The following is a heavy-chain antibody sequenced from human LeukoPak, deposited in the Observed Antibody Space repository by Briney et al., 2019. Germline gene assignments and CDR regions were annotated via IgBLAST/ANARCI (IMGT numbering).Heavy chain of an antibody. CDR2: ISAYNGNT. V-gene: IGHV1-18*01. D-gene: IGHD3-22*01. CDR3: ARLVTYYYDSSGYYAVYYFDY. CDR1: RGTFSSYG. Sequence: ASVKVSCKASRGTFSSYGISWVRQAPGQGLEWMGWISAYNGNTNYAQKLQGRVTMTTDTSTSTAYMELRSLRSDDTAVYYCARLVTYYYDSSGYYAVYYFDYWGQGTLVTVSS. J-gene: IGHJ4*02.